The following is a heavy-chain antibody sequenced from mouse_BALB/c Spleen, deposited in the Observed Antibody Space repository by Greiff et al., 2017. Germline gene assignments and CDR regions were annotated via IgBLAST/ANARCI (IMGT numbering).Heavy chain of an antibody. Sequence: VHVKQSGAELVKPGASVKLSCTASGFNIKDTYMHWVKQRPEQGLEWIGRIDPANGNTKYDPKFQGKATITADTSSNTAYLQLSSLTSEDTAVYYCANWDWFAYWGQGTLVTVSA. CDR1: GFNIKDTY. CDR2: IDPANGNT. V-gene: IGHV14-3*02. CDR3: ANWDWFAY. J-gene: IGHJ3*01. D-gene: IGHD4-1*01.